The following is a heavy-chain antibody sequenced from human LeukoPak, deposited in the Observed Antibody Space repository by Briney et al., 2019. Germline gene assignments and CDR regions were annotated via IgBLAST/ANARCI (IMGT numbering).Heavy chain of an antibody. Sequence: SVTLSLTCTVSGGSISSYYWSWIRQPPGEGLEWIGYIYYSGSTNYNPSLKSRVTISVDTSKNQFSLKLSSVTAADTAVYYCARLAYYYDSSGYYEGALFDYWGQGTLVTVSS. CDR2: IYYSGST. CDR1: GGSISSYY. J-gene: IGHJ4*02. CDR3: ARLAYYYDSSGYYEGALFDY. D-gene: IGHD3-22*01. V-gene: IGHV4-59*08.